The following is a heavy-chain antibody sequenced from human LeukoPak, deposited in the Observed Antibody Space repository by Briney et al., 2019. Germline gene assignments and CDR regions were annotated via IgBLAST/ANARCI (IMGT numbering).Heavy chain of an antibody. D-gene: IGHD3-22*01. J-gene: IGHJ1*01. CDR3: SRDSVDSSGQGDLQH. CDR2: VNTNSGAT. CDR1: GYTFTDHS. V-gene: IGHV1-2*02. Sequence: ASVKVSCKASGYTFTDHSLYWVRQAPGQGLEWVGWVNTNSGATSYAQRFQGRVTMTRDTSINTAYMELNRLTSEDTAVYYCSRDSVDSSGQGDLQHWGQGTLVSVSS.